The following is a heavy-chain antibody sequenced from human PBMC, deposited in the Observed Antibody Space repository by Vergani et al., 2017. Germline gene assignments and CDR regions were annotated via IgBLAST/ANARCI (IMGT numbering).Heavy chain of an antibody. CDR2: VYPSGTT. CDR3: ARGETRTDWFDP. V-gene: IGHV4-61*02. Sequence: QLQLHDSGPGLLKPSETLSLICSVSGVPTQSGSFYWTWIRQTAERRLEWMGRVYPSGTTNYHPSLNGRVTIFVDKSKNLLSLRLNAVTAADTAVYYCARGETRTDWFDPWGQGTLVTVSS. CDR1: GVPTQSGSFY. D-gene: IGHD3/OR15-3a*01. J-gene: IGHJ5*02.